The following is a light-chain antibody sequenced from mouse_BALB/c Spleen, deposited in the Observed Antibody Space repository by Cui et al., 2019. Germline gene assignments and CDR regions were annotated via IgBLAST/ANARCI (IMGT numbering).Light chain of an antibody. CDR1: QSLLTCGTQKNY. V-gene: IGKV8-28*01. Sequence: DIVMTQSPSSLSVSAGEMVTMSCTFNQSLLTCGTQKNYLAWYQQKPGQAPNLLIYGASTRESGVPDRFTGSGSGTDFTLTISSVQAEDMAVYYCQNDHSYPWAFGGGTKLEIK. CDR3: QNDHSYPWA. J-gene: IGKJ1*01. CDR2: GAS.